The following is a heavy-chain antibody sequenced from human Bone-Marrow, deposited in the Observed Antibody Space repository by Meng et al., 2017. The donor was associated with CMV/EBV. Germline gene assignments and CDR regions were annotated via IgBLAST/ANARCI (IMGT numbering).Heavy chain of an antibody. J-gene: IGHJ4*02. V-gene: IGHV3-74*01. D-gene: IGHD2-2*02. CDR2: INADGTST. CDR1: GFTFSHYW. CDR3: ARGADAYCSSTSCYMPY. Sequence: GESLKISCAASGFTFSHYWMHWVRQAPGEGLVWVSRINADGTSTNYADSAKGRFTISRDDAKNTLYLQMNSLRAEDTAVYYCARGADAYCSSTSCYMPYWGQGTLVTVSS.